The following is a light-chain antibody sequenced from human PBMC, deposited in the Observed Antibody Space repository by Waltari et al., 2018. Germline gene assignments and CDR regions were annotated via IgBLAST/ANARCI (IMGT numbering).Light chain of an antibody. J-gene: IGLJ3*02. CDR3: AAWDHSLSTWV. Sequence: QSVLTQPPSASGTPGQRVSISCSGSSSSIGSNFVYWYQQLPGTAPKLLIYRNEQRPSGVPDRFSGSKSGTSASLAISGLRSEDEADYSCAAWDHSLSTWVFGGGTRLTVL. V-gene: IGLV1-47*01. CDR2: RNE. CDR1: SSSIGSNF.